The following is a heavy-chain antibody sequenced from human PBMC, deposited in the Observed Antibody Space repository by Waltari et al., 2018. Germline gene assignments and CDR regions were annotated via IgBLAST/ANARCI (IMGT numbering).Heavy chain of an antibody. Sequence: EVQLVESGGGLVQPGGSLRLSCAASGFTFRSYEMNWVRPAPGKGLEWVSYISSSGSTIYYADSVKGRFTISRDNAKNSLYLQMNSLRAEDTAVYYCARAWDYYDSSGYYGYYGMDVWGQGTTVTVSS. CDR2: ISSSGSTI. CDR1: GFTFRSYE. CDR3: ARAWDYYDSSGYYGYYGMDV. V-gene: IGHV3-48*03. D-gene: IGHD3-22*01. J-gene: IGHJ6*02.